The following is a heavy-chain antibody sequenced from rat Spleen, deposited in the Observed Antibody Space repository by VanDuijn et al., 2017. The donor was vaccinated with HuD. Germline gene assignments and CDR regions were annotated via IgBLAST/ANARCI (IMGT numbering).Heavy chain of an antibody. D-gene: IGHD1-11*01. CDR1: GFTFTDYY. Sequence: EVQLVESGGGLVQPGRSLKLSCAASGFTFTDYYMAWVRQAPKKGLEWVATISSDGGRNFYRDSVKGRFTISRDNAKSSLYLQMDSLRSEDTATYYCTKDSFGGSPFAYWGQGTLVTVSS. J-gene: IGHJ3*01. V-gene: IGHV5-20*01. CDR3: TKDSFGGSPFAY. CDR2: ISSDGGRN.